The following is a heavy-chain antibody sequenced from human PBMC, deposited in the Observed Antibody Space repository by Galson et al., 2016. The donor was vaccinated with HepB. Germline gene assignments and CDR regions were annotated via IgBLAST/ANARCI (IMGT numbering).Heavy chain of an antibody. CDR2: ISWNAGNK. D-gene: IGHD5/OR15-5a*01. CDR1: GFTFGNYA. J-gene: IGHJ4*02. CDR3: AKDLGKSVGTIAY. V-gene: IGHV3-9*01. Sequence: SLRLSCAGSGFTFGNYAMHWVRQPPGKGLEWVSGISWNAGNKVYADSARGRFTISRENAKNSLYLQMNSLRAEDTALYYCAKDLGKSVGTIAYWGQGALVTVSS.